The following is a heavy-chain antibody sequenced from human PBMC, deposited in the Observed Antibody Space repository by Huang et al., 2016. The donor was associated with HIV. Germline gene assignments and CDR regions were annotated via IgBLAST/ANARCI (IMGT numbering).Heavy chain of an antibody. Sequence: EVQLVESGGGLVQPGGSLRLSCAASGFTFSSYWMHWVRQAPGKGLVWVSRINSDGSSSGYADSVKGRFTISRDNAKNTLYLQMNSLRAEDTAVYYCVRDPRIQSWLNYCDYWGQGTLVSVSS. CDR3: VRDPRIQSWLNYCDY. D-gene: IGHD3-22*01. CDR1: GFTFSSYW. J-gene: IGHJ4*02. CDR2: INSDGSSS. V-gene: IGHV3-74*01.